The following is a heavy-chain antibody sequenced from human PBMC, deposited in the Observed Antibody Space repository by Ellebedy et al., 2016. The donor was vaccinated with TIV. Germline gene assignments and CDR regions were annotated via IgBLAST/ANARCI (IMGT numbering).Heavy chain of an antibody. CDR1: GYTFTSYY. D-gene: IGHD3-10*01. J-gene: IGHJ6*02. CDR2: IHPNSGGT. Sequence: AASVKVSCKASGYTFTSYYMHWARQAPGQGLEWMGWIHPNSGGTNYAQKFQGRVTMTRDTSISTAYMELSRLRSDDTAVYYCAVWGSGFYYYYGMDVWGQGTTVTVSS. CDR3: AVWGSGFYYYYGMDV. V-gene: IGHV1-2*02.